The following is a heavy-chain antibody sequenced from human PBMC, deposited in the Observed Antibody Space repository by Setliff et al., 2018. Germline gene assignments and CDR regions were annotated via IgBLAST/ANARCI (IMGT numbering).Heavy chain of an antibody. CDR2: IIPIFGTA. J-gene: IGHJ4*02. CDR1: GGTFSSYA. CDR3: ARGAHYGDYIDDY. D-gene: IGHD4-17*01. V-gene: IGHV1-69*05. Sequence: GASVKVSCKASGGTFSSYAISWVRQAPGQGLEWMGGIIPIFGTANYAQKFQGRVTITTDESTSTAYMELSSLRSEDTAVYYCARGAHYGDYIDDYWGQGTLVTVS.